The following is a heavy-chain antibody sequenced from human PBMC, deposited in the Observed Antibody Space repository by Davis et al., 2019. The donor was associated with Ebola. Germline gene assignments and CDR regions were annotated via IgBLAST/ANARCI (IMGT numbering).Heavy chain of an antibody. CDR3: ARDMYCNSTSCYIP. J-gene: IGHJ5*02. Sequence: ASVKVSCKASGYTFASYGISWVRQAPGQGLEWMGWISTYRGDTSYAQKFQGRVTLTRDTSTSTAYMELRSLRYDDTAVFYCARDMYCNSTSCYIPWGQGTLVTVSS. CDR1: GYTFASYG. V-gene: IGHV1-18*04. CDR2: ISTYRGDT. D-gene: IGHD2-2*02.